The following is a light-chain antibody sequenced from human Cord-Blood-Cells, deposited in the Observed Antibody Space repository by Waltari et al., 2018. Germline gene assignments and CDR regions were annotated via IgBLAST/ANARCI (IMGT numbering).Light chain of an antibody. CDR2: QES. Sequence: SYELTQPPSVSVYPGQTASITCSGGKLGDTYAFWYQQKPGQSPVLVIYQESKRPSGFPERFSGSNSGNTATLTISGTQAMDEADYYCQAWDSSTVVFGGGTKLTVL. J-gene: IGLJ2*01. CDR3: QAWDSSTVV. CDR1: KLGDTY. V-gene: IGLV3-1*01.